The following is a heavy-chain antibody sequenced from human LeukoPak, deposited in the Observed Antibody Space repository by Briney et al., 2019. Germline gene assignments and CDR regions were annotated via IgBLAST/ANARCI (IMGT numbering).Heavy chain of an antibody. J-gene: IGHJ1*01. CDR1: GDSVSRSDSY. V-gene: IGHV4-39*01. D-gene: IGHD3-22*01. CDR2: IYYSGRT. CDR3: ARRRYYDGSGYLE. Sequence: PSETVSLTCSVSGDSVSRSDSYWDWIRQPPGKGLEWIGTIYYSGRTYYSPSLRSRVTMSVGPSNNQFSLNLRSVTAADTALYYCARRRYYDGSGYLEWGQGTLLSVSS.